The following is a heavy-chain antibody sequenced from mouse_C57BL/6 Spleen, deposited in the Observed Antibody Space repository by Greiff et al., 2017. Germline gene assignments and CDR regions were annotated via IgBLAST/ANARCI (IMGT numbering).Heavy chain of an antibody. J-gene: IGHJ2*01. Sequence: QVQLQQSGAELVRPGTSVKLSCKASGYTFTSYWMHWVKQRPGQGLEWIGVIDPSDSYTNYNQKFKGKATLTVDTSSSTAYMQLSSLTSEDSAVYYCARDGSSYGYYFDYWGQGTTLTVSS. CDR2: IDPSDSYT. V-gene: IGHV1-59*01. CDR1: GYTFTSYW. D-gene: IGHD1-1*01. CDR3: ARDGSSYGYYFDY.